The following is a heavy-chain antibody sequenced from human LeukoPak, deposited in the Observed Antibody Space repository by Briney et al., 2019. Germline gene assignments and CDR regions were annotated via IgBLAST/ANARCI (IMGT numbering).Heavy chain of an antibody. J-gene: IGHJ4*02. Sequence: SETLSLTCAVSGGSISSTNWWSWVRQPPGKGLEWIGEIYHSGSTNYNPSLKSRVIISVDKSKNQFSLKLSSVTAADTAVYYCTGNGYYSLEYWGQGTLVTVSS. CDR3: TGNGYYSLEY. D-gene: IGHD3-3*01. CDR2: IYHSGST. CDR1: GGSISSTNW. V-gene: IGHV4-4*02.